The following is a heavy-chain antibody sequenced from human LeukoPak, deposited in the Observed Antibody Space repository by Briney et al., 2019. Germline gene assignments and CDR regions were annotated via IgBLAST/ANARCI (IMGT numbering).Heavy chain of an antibody. CDR2: ISGSGGST. D-gene: IGHD2-2*01. V-gene: IGHV3-23*01. J-gene: IGHJ4*02. Sequence: GGSLRLSCAASGFTFSSYAMSWVRQAPGKGLEWVSAISGSGGSTYYADSVKGRFTISRDNSKNTLYLQMNSLRDEDTAVYYCARAPRKRIVVVPAANYYFDYWGQGTLVTVSS. CDR1: GFTFSSYA. CDR3: ARAPRKRIVVVPAANYYFDY.